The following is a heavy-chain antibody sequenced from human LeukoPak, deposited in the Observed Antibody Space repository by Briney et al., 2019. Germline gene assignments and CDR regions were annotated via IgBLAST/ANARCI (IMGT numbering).Heavy chain of an antibody. D-gene: IGHD3-22*01. Sequence: PGGSLRLSCAASGFTFSSYAMSWVRQAPGEGPEWVSALSGSGATTYNADSVKGRFTISRDNSKNTLYLQMNSLRAEDTAIYYCAKARGSGDIYYDSSGYSAVFDYWGQGTLVTVSS. CDR2: LSGSGATT. V-gene: IGHV3-23*01. CDR1: GFTFSSYA. CDR3: AKARGSGDIYYDSSGYSAVFDY. J-gene: IGHJ4*02.